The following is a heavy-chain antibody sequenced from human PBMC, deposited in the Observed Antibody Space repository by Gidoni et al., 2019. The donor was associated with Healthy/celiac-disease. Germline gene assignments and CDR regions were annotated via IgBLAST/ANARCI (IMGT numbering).Heavy chain of an antibody. CDR3: ARDILRFLEWTPHGGFDY. J-gene: IGHJ4*02. V-gene: IGHV3-7*01. Sequence: EVQLVESGGGLVQPGGSLRLSCAASGFTFGSFWMSGVRQAPGKGLEGVANIKQGGSEKYYVDSVKGRFTISRDNAKNSLYLQMNSLRAEDTAVYYCARDILRFLEWTPHGGFDYWGQGTLVTVSS. CDR1: GFTFGSFW. CDR2: IKQGGSEK. D-gene: IGHD3-3*01.